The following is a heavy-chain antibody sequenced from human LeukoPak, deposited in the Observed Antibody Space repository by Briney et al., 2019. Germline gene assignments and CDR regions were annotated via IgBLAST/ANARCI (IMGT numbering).Heavy chain of an antibody. CDR1: GGSISSYY. J-gene: IGHJ4*02. D-gene: IGHD2-15*01. V-gene: IGHV4-59*01. Sequence: SETLSLTCTVSGGSISSYYWSWIRQPPGKGLEWIGYIYYSGSTDYNPSLKSRVTISVETSKNQFSLKLSSVTAADTAVYYCARTDCSGGSCYFDYWGQGTLVTVSS. CDR2: IYYSGST. CDR3: ARTDCSGGSCYFDY.